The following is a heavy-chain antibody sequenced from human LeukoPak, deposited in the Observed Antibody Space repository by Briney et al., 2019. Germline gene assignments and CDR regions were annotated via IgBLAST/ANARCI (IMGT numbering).Heavy chain of an antibody. D-gene: IGHD5-12*01. Sequence: PSETLSLACNVSGDSINIYYCSWVRQPPGKGLEWIGNIFHTGSTNYNPSLKSRVTILADNSRNQFSLSLTSVTAADTAIYYCARAADGAFKWRGQGTLVTVSS. CDR3: ARAADGAFKW. J-gene: IGHJ4*02. CDR1: GDSINIYY. V-gene: IGHV4-59*01. CDR2: IFHTGST.